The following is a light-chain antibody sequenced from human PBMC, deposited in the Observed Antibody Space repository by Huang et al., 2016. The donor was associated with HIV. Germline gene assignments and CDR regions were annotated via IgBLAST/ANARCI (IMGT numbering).Light chain of an antibody. CDR3: QQYKSFPWT. Sequence: DIQMTQSSSTLSASVGDRVTIACRASQCVSTWLAWYQQKAGRAPNLLIYEASTLESGVPSRFSGGGSGTDFTLTISSLQPDDFATYYCQQYKSFPWTFGQGTKVEV. CDR1: QCVSTW. J-gene: IGKJ1*01. CDR2: EAS. V-gene: IGKV1-5*03.